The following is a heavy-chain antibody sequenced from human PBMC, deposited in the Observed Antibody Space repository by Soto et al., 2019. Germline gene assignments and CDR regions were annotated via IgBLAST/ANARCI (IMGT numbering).Heavy chain of an antibody. CDR2: ISGTGFST. CDR3: AKPQVTTTSYYYQDMDV. V-gene: IGHV3-23*01. D-gene: IGHD4-4*01. J-gene: IGHJ6*02. CDR1: GFPFSTYP. Sequence: EVQLLESGGALVQPGGSLRLSCTASGFPFSTYPMNWVRQAPGKGLEWVSGISGTGFSTYYADSVKGRFTISRANSKNTLFLQMNSLRAEDTAVYYCAKPQVTTTSYYYQDMDVWGQGTTVTGSS.